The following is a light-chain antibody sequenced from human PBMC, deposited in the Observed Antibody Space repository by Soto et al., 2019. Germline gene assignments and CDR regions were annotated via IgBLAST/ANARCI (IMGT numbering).Light chain of an antibody. Sequence: MVMTQSPATLSVSPGERVTLSRRTSQNVTSNLAWYQLRPGQTPSLLIYGTSTRAPDIPVRFSGSGSGTEFTLTISTVQSGDSAVYYCQQYDDWGFGPGTKVEIK. V-gene: IGKV3-15*01. CDR2: GTS. CDR1: QNVTSN. CDR3: QQYDDWG. J-gene: IGKJ1*01.